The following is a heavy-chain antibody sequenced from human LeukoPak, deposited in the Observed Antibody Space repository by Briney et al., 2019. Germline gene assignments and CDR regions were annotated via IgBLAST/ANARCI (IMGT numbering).Heavy chain of an antibody. CDR1: GDSISSRSYY. V-gene: IGHV4-39*07. CDR3: ARGRVFGGVIGFDY. CDR2: INHSGST. D-gene: IGHD3-16*02. J-gene: IGHJ4*02. Sequence: SETLSLTCTVSGDSISSRSYYWGWIRQPPGKGLEWIGEINHSGSTNYNPSLKSRVTISVDTSKNQFSLKLSSVTAADTAVYYCARGRVFGGVIGFDYWGQGTLVTVSS.